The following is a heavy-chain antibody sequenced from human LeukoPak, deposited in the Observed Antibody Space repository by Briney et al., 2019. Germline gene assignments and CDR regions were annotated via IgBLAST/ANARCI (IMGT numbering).Heavy chain of an antibody. J-gene: IGHJ2*01. Sequence: SETLSLTCTVSGGSTSSYYWSWIRQPPGKGLEWIGYIYYSGSTSYNPSLKSRVTISVDTSKNQFSLKLSSVTAADTAVYYCAGAHDPPQFDLWGRGTLVTVSS. V-gene: IGHV4-59*01. CDR2: IYYSGST. CDR1: GGSTSSYY. D-gene: IGHD1-1*01. CDR3: AGAHDPPQFDL.